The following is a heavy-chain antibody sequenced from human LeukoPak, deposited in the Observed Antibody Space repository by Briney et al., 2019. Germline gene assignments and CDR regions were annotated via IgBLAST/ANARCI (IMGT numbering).Heavy chain of an antibody. CDR1: GFTFSSYW. V-gene: IGHV3-7*01. CDR3: VRDKEGVGATRLDY. Sequence: QPGGSLRLSCAASGFTFSSYWMNWARQAPGKGLEWVASINHNGNVNYYVDSVKGRFTISRDNAKNSLYLQMSNLRAGDTAVYYCVRDKEGVGATRLDYWGQGTLVTVSS. D-gene: IGHD1-26*01. J-gene: IGHJ4*02. CDR2: INHNGNVN.